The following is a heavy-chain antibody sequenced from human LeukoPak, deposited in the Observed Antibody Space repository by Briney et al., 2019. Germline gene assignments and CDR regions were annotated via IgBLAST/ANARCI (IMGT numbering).Heavy chain of an antibody. CDR2: IYYSGST. Sequence: SETLSLTCTVSGVSISSYYWSWIRQPPGKGLEWIGYIYYSGSTNYNPSLKSRVTISLDTSKNQFSLKLSSVTAADTAVYYCARGPPVRGGYYFDYWGQGTLVTVSS. D-gene: IGHD3-10*01. V-gene: IGHV4-59*01. CDR3: ARGPPVRGGYYFDY. CDR1: GVSISSYY. J-gene: IGHJ4*02.